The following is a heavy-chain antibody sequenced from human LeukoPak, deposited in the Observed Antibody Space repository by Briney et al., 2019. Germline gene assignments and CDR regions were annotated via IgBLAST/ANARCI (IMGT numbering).Heavy chain of an antibody. CDR3: ARGSLGYFDY. J-gene: IGHJ4*02. CDR2: ISSSSSTI. V-gene: IGHV3-48*01. CDR1: GFTFSSYS. Sequence: GGSLRLSCAASGFTFSSYSMNWVHQAPGKGLEWVSYISSSSSTIYYADSVKGRFTISRDNAKNSLYLQMNSLRAEDTAVYYCARGSLGYFDYWGQGTLVTVSS.